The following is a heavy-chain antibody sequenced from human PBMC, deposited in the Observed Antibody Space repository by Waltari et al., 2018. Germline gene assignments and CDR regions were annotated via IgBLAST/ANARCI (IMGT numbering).Heavy chain of an antibody. Sequence: EVQLVESGGGLVQPGGSLRLSCAASGLTFSSYWMHWVRQVPGKGLVWVSRIHSDGGSTNYADSVKGRFTISRDNAKNTLYLQMNSLRAEDTAVYYCASCSSTSCRGWGQGTLVTVSS. CDR3: ASCSSTSCRG. CDR1: GLTFSSYW. J-gene: IGHJ4*02. CDR2: IHSDGGST. D-gene: IGHD2-2*01. V-gene: IGHV3-74*01.